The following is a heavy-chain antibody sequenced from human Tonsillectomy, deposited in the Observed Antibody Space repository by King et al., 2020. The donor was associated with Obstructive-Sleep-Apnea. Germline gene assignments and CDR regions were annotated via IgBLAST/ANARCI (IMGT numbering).Heavy chain of an antibody. Sequence: HVQLQESGPGLVKLSQTLSLTCTVSGDSISSGDYYWSWIRQPPGKGLEWIGYIYNSGNSYYNPSLKSRVTISVDTSKNQFSLKLSSVTAADTAVYYCAREYCSGGSCSLAYWGQGTLVTVSS. CDR2: IYNSGNS. CDR3: AREYCSGGSCSLAY. D-gene: IGHD2-15*01. J-gene: IGHJ4*02. CDR1: GDSISSGDYY. V-gene: IGHV4-30-4*01.